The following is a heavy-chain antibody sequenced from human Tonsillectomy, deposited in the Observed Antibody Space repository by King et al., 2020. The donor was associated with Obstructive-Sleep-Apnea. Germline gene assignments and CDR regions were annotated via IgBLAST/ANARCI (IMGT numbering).Heavy chain of an antibody. J-gene: IGHJ4*02. Sequence: ESGGGLVQPGRSLRLSCAASGFTFDDYAMHWVRQAPGKGLEWVSGISWNSGSIAYADSVKGRFTISRDNAKNSLSLQMNSLRPEDTALYYCVKDREDVAFYYFHFWGQGTLVTVSS. V-gene: IGHV3-9*01. D-gene: IGHD1-26*01. CDR1: GFTFDDYA. CDR2: ISWNSGSI. CDR3: VKDREDVAFYYFHF.